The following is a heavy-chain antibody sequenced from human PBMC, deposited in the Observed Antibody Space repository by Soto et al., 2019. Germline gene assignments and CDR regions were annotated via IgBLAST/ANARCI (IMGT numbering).Heavy chain of an antibody. CDR3: ARDFTKSSSWPYYFDY. D-gene: IGHD6-13*01. CDR2: ISAYSGST. J-gene: IGHJ4*02. Sequence: ASVKVSCKASGYTFTTYGISWVRQAPGQGLEWMGWISAYSGSTKFARKLQGRVTMTTDTSTTTAYMELRSLTSDDTAVYYCARDFTKSSSWPYYFDYWGQGTLVTVSS. V-gene: IGHV1-18*01. CDR1: GYTFTTYG.